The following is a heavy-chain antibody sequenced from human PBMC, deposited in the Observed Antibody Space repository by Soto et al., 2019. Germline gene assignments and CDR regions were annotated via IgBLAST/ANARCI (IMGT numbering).Heavy chain of an antibody. Sequence: QVQLVESGAEVKKPGASVKVSCKASGYTFTNYGISWVRQAPGQGLEWMGWISGYNGNTKYAQKFQGRVTMTTDTPTNTAYMDLRSLRSDDTAVYYCARDREYYYDSSGNYYYHYGMDVWGQWTKVTVS. CDR1: GYTFTNYG. V-gene: IGHV1-18*04. CDR2: ISGYNGNT. CDR3: ARDREYYYDSSGNYYYHYGMDV. D-gene: IGHD3-22*01. J-gene: IGHJ6*02.